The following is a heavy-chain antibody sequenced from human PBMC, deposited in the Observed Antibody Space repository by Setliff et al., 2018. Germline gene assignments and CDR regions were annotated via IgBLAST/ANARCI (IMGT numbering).Heavy chain of an antibody. J-gene: IGHJ6*03. CDR3: ARLAVRNTVYYYFTDV. V-gene: IGHV5-51*01. Sequence: GESLKISCQGLGYDFFGYWIAWVRQVPGKGPEWVGLIYPGDSDTRYSPSFQGQATISVDRSRVTAYLQWDSLKASDAATYYCARLAVRNTVYYYFTDVWGKGTSVTVSS. D-gene: IGHD2-2*02. CDR2: IYPGDSDT. CDR1: GYDFFGYW.